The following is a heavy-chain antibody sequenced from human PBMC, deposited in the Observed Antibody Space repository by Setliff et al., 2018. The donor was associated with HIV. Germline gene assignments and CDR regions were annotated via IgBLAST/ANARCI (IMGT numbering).Heavy chain of an antibody. CDR3: ARRRVDAAKAAFDY. CDR2: IYYSGST. J-gene: IGHJ4*02. Sequence: SETLSLTCTVSGGSISSGGYYWSWIRQRPGKGLEWIGYIYYSGSTYYNPSLKSRVTISVDTSKNQFSLKLSSVTAADTAMYYCARRRVDAAKAAFDYWGQGTLVTVSS. V-gene: IGHV4-31*03. D-gene: IGHD5-18*01. CDR1: GGSISSGGYY.